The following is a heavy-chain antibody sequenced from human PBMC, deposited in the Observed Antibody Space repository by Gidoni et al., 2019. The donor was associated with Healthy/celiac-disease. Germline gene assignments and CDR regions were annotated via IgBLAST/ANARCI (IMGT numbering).Heavy chain of an antibody. J-gene: IGHJ4*02. CDR1: GFTFSSYG. CDR2: ISYDGSNK. Sequence: QVQLVESGGGVVQPGRSLRLSCAAPGFTFSSYGMHWVRQAPGKGLEWVAVISYDGSNKYYADSVKGRFTISRDNSKNTLYLQMNSLRAEDTAVYYCAKGAVAGDLFDYWGQGTLVTVSS. V-gene: IGHV3-30*18. CDR3: AKGAVAGDLFDY. D-gene: IGHD6-19*01.